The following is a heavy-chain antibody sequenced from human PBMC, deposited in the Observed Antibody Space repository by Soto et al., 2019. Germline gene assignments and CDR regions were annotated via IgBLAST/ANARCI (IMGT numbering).Heavy chain of an antibody. V-gene: IGHV3-23*01. CDR3: AKDFYDSSGYTDLGAFDI. CDR1: GFTFSSYA. CDR2: ISGSGGST. Sequence: GSLRLSCAASGFTFSSYAMSWVRQAPGKGLEWVSAISGSGGSTYYADSVKGRFTISRDNSKNTLYLQMNSLRAEDTAVYYFAKDFYDSSGYTDLGAFDIWGQGTMVTVSS. D-gene: IGHD3-22*01. J-gene: IGHJ3*02.